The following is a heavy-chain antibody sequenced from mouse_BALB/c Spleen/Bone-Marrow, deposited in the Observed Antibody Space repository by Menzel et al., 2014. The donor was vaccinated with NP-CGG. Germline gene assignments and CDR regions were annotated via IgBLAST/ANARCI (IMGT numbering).Heavy chain of an antibody. D-gene: IGHD1-1*01. CDR1: GYTFTSYW. V-gene: IGHV1-69*02. CDR2: IYPSDSYT. J-gene: IGHJ2*01. Sequence: QAQLQQSGAELVRSGASVKLSCKASGYTFTSYWINWVKQRPGQGLEWIGNIYPSDSYTNYNQKFKDKATLTVEKSSSTAYMQLSSPTSEDSAVYYCTRESYYGSSYVDYWGQGTTLAVSS. CDR3: TRESYYGSSYVDY.